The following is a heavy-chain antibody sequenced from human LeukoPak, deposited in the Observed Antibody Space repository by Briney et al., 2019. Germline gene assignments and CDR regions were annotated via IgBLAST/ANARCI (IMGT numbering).Heavy chain of an antibody. CDR1: GFTFSSYG. CDR2: ISYDGSNK. CDR3: GKGLGGSFAAGYY. V-gene: IGHV3-30*18. J-gene: IGHJ4*02. Sequence: GGSLRLSCAASGFTFSSYGMHWVRQAPGKGLEWVAVISYDGSNKYYADSVKGRFTISRDNSKNTLLLQMNSLRAEDTAVYYCGKGLGGSFAAGYYWGQGTPVTVSS. D-gene: IGHD1-26*01.